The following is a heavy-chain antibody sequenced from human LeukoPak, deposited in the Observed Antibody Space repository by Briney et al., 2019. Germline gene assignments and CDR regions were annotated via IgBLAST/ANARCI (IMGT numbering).Heavy chain of an antibody. CDR3: ARGSYDSSGYYQRHYFDY. CDR1: RFTFISYW. V-gene: IGHV3-74*01. Sequence: GGSLRLSCAASRFTFISYWMHWVRQAPGKGLVWVSRINIDGSTTTYADSVKGRFTISRDNAKNTLYLQLSSLRAEDTAVYYCARGSYDSSGYYQRHYFDYWGRGTLVTVSS. J-gene: IGHJ4*02. D-gene: IGHD3-22*01. CDR2: INIDGSTT.